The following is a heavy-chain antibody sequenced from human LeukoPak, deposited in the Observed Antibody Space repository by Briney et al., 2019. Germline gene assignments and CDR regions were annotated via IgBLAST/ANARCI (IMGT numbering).Heavy chain of an antibody. Sequence: PGVSLRLSCAASGFTFSSYSMNWVRQAPGKGLEWVSSISSSSSYMYYADSVKGRFTISRDNAKNSLYLQMNSLRAEDTAVYYCARDPPRVYYGSGSRNDYWGQGTLVTVSS. CDR2: ISSSSSYM. V-gene: IGHV3-21*01. CDR1: GFTFSSYS. CDR3: ARDPPRVYYGSGSRNDY. J-gene: IGHJ4*02. D-gene: IGHD3-10*01.